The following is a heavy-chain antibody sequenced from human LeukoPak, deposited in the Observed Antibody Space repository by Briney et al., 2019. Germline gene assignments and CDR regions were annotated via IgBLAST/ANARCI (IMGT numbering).Heavy chain of an antibody. V-gene: IGHV3-23*01. D-gene: IGHD5-24*01. CDR1: GFTFSGYA. J-gene: IGHJ2*01. CDR2: ISASGGST. Sequence: GGSLRLSCAASGFTFSGYAMSWVRQGPGTGLEWVSAISASGGSTYYADSVKGRFTISRDNPKNTLYVQMSSLRAEDTAIYFCAKVPDGSPRGYWYFDLWGRGTLVTVSS. CDR3: AKVPDGSPRGYWYFDL.